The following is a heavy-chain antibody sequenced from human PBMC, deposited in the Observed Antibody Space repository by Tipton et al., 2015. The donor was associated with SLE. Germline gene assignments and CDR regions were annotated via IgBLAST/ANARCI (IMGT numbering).Heavy chain of an antibody. CDR2: INHSGST. Sequence: TLSLTCTVSGGSISSHYWSWIRQPPGKGLEWIGEINHSGSTNYNPSLKSRVTISVDTSKNQFSLKLSSVTAADTAVYYCATRSTYDFWSGYVYWGQGTLVTVSS. CDR1: GGSISSHY. D-gene: IGHD3-3*01. J-gene: IGHJ4*02. V-gene: IGHV4-34*01. CDR3: ATRSTYDFWSGYVY.